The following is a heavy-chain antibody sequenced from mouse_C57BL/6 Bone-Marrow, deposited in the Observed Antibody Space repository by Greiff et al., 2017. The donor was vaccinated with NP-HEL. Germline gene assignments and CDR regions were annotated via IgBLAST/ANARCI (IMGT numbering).Heavy chain of an antibody. CDR1: GFSLTSYA. V-gene: IGHV2-9-1*01. D-gene: IGHD1-1*02. CDR3: ARNEDGRGYYFDY. Sequence: VQGVESGPGLVAPSQSLSITCTVSGFSLTSYAISWVRQPPGKGLEWLGVIWTGGGTNYNSALKSRLSISKDNSKSQVFLKMNSLQTDDTARYYCARNEDGRGYYFDYWGQGTTLTVSS. CDR2: IWTGGGT. J-gene: IGHJ2*01.